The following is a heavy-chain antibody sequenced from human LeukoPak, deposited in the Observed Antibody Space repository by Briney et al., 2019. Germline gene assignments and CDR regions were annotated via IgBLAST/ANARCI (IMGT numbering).Heavy chain of an antibody. CDR1: GGSISSSNYY. V-gene: IGHV4-39*07. J-gene: IGHJ4*02. CDR2: IYYSGST. D-gene: IGHD1-26*01. CDR3: ARESEGIVGTPYYFDY. Sequence: SETLSLTCTVSGGSISSSNYYWGWIRQPPGKGLEWIGTIYYSGSTYYNPSLKSRVTISVDTSKNRFSLKLSPVTAADTAVYYCARESEGIVGTPYYFDYWGQGTLVTVSS.